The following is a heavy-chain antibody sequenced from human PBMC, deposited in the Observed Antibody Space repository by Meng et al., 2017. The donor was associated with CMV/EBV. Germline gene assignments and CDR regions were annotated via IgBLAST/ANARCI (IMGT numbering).Heavy chain of an antibody. Sequence: GESLKISCAASGFTFSSYGMHWVRQAPGKGLEWVAFIRYDGSNKYYADSVKGRFTISRDNSKNTLYLQMNSLRAEDTAVYYCAKDGYSGYDYDYWGQGTLVTVSS. CDR3: AKDGYSGYDYDY. CDR1: GFTFSSYG. J-gene: IGHJ4*02. CDR2: IRYDGSNK. D-gene: IGHD5-12*01. V-gene: IGHV3-30*02.